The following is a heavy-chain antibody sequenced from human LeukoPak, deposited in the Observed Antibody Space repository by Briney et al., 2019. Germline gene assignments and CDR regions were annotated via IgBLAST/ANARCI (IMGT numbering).Heavy chain of an antibody. J-gene: IGHJ4*02. CDR1: GFTFSSYG. CDR2: IRYDGSNK. V-gene: IGHV3-30*02. D-gene: IGHD6-19*01. CDR3: ANSGVFPHNPLDY. Sequence: GGSLRLSCAASGFTFSSYGMHWVRQAPGKGLEWVAFIRYDGSNKYYADSVKGRFTISRGNSKNTLYLQMNSLRAEDTAVYYCANSGVFPHNPLDYWGQGTLVTVSS.